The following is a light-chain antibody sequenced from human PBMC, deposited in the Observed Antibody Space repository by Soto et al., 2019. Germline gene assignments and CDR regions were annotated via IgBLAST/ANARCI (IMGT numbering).Light chain of an antibody. J-gene: IGKJ4*01. CDR1: QGIRND. Sequence: AIQWTRSPSSLSSSFGDIVSITCRASQGIRNDLSWYQQKPGKAPKLLIYAASSLQSGVPSRFSGSGSGTDFTLTISSLQPQDFATYYCLQDYSFPRTFGGGTKVDIK. CDR3: LQDYSFPRT. V-gene: IGKV1-6*02. CDR2: AAS.